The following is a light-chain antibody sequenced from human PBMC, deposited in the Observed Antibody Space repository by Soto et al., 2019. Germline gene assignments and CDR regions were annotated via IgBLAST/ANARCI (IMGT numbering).Light chain of an antibody. Sequence: QSVLTQPASVSGSPGQSITISCTGTTSDIGGYNSVSWYQQHPGKAPKLVIYEVRARPSGVSNRFSGSKSGNTASLTISGLQAEDETDYYCFSYTSRSTWVFGGGTKVTVL. CDR1: TSDIGGYNS. CDR3: FSYTSRSTWV. CDR2: EVR. J-gene: IGLJ3*02. V-gene: IGLV2-14*01.